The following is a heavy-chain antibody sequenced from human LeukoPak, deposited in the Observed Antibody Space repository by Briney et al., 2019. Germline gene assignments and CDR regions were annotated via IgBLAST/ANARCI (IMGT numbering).Heavy chain of an antibody. Sequence: SETLSLTCTVSGGSISSSSYYWGWIRQPPGKGLEWIGSIYYSGSTYYNPSLKSRVTISVDTSKNQFSLKLSSVTAADTAVYYCARIVPAAHDASDIWGQGTMVTVSS. V-gene: IGHV4-39*01. CDR2: IYYSGST. D-gene: IGHD2-2*01. CDR1: GGSISSSSYY. J-gene: IGHJ3*02. CDR3: ARIVPAAHDASDI.